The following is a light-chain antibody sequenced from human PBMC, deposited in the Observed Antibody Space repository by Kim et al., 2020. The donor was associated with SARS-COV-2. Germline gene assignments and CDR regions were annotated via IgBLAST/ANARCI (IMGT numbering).Light chain of an antibody. CDR1: QSVSRN. CDR2: GAS. CDR3: QQYNNWPYT. J-gene: IGKJ2*01. V-gene: IGKV3-15*01. Sequence: SGAPGERATLSCRASQSVSRNLAWYQQKPGQAPRLLISGASTWATGIPARFSGSGSGTEFTLTISSLQSEDFAVYYCQQYNNWPYTFGQGTKLEIK.